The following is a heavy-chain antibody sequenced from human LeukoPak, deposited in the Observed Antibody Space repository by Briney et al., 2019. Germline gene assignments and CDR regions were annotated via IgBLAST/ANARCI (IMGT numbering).Heavy chain of an antibody. D-gene: IGHD2-2*01. CDR3: ARASRCSSTSCYLGHFDY. J-gene: IGHJ4*02. V-gene: IGHV3-11*01. CDR2: ISSSGSTI. CDR1: GFTFSDYY. Sequence: PGGSLRLSCAASGFTFSDYYMSWIRQAPGKGLEWVSYISSSGSTIYYADSVKGRFTISRDNAKNSLYLQMNSLRAEDTAVYYCARASRCSSTSCYLGHFDYWGQGTLVTVSS.